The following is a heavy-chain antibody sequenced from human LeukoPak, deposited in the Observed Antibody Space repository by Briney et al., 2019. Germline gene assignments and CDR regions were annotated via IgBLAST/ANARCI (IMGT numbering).Heavy chain of an antibody. CDR3: ARGVHHTSITVLGVATPYDH. Sequence: PGGSLRLSCAGSGFNFSDYWMTWVRQAPGKGLEWVANIRQDGLLNYYVDSVKGRFSISRDNSKNSLYLQMNSLRAEDMAVYYCARGVHHTSITVLGVATPYDHWGQGTLVTVSS. J-gene: IGHJ5*02. CDR2: IRQDGLLN. CDR1: GFNFSDYW. D-gene: IGHD3-3*01. V-gene: IGHV3-7*01.